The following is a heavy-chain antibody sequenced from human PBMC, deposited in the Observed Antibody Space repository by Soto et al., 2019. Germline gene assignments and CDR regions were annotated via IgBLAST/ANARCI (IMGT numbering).Heavy chain of an antibody. J-gene: IGHJ1*01. CDR1: GFTFRSYV. CDR2: TSYDGSDK. D-gene: IGHD3-16*01. CDR3: ARWGTTGGLDV. Sequence: QVQLVESGGGVVQPGTSLRVSCVGSGFTFRSYVIHWVRQAPGKGLEWVALTSYDGSDKYHGDFVRGRFTISRDNSRNIVDLQMDSLRLEDTALYYGARWGTTGGLDVWGQGTLVSVSS. V-gene: IGHV3-30*19.